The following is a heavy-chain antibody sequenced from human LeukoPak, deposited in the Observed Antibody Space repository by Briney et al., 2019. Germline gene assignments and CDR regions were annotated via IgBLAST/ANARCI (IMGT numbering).Heavy chain of an antibody. D-gene: IGHD3-3*01. Sequence: ASVKVSCKASGYTFTGYYMHWVRQAPGQGLEWMGWINPNSGGTNYAQKLQGRVTMTRDTSISTAYMELSRLRSDDTAVYYCARGETYYDFWSGSYYYYGMDVWGQGTTVTVSS. CDR2: INPNSGGT. J-gene: IGHJ6*02. CDR1: GYTFTGYY. V-gene: IGHV1-2*02. CDR3: ARGETYYDFWSGSYYYYGMDV.